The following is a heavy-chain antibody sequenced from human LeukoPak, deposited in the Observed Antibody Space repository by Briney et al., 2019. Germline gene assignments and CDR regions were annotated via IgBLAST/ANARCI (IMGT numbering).Heavy chain of an antibody. V-gene: IGHV3-53*01. D-gene: IGHD6-13*01. CDR3: ARRYRSSWHDAFDI. J-gene: IGHJ3*02. Sequence: PGGSLRLSCSASGFTVSSNYMRWVRQAPGKGLEWVSVIYRGGSIYYADSVKGRFTLSSDNSKNTLYLQMNSLRAEDTAVYYCARRYRSSWHDAFDIWGQGTMVTVSS. CDR1: GFTVSSNY. CDR2: IYRGGSI.